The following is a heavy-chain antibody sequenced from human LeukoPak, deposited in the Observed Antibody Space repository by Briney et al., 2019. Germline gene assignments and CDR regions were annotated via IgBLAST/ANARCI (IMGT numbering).Heavy chain of an antibody. V-gene: IGHV5-51*01. CDR3: ATYRTGDRYAFTV. J-gene: IGHJ3*01. Sequence: HGESLKISCKGSGYSFPSYWIGWVRQMPGKGLEWMGIIYPGDSDTRYSPSFQGQVTISADKSISTAYLQWSSLKASDTAMYYCATYRTGDRYAFTVWGQGTMVTVSS. CDR2: IYPGDSDT. CDR1: GYSFPSYW. D-gene: IGHD1-1*01.